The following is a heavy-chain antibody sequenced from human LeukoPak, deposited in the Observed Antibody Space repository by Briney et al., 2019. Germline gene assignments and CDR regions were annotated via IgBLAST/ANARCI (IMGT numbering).Heavy chain of an antibody. V-gene: IGHV4-31*03. CDR3: AREHYDILTGYDYFDY. Sequence: KPSQTLSLTCTVSGGSISSGGYYWSWIRQHPGKGLEWIGYIYYSGSTYYNPSLKSRVTISADTSKNQFSLKLSSVTAADTAVYYCAREHYDILTGYDYFDYWGQGTLVTVSS. J-gene: IGHJ4*02. CDR2: IYYSGST. CDR1: GGSISSGGYY. D-gene: IGHD3-9*01.